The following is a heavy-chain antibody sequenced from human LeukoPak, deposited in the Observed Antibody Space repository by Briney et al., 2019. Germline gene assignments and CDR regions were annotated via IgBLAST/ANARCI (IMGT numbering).Heavy chain of an antibody. J-gene: IGHJ3*02. CDR2: IYYSGST. V-gene: IGHV4-59*08. D-gene: IGHD4-23*01. Sequence: SETLSLTCTVSGGSISSYYWNWIRQPPGKGLEWIGYIYYSGSTNYNPSLKSRVTISVDTSKNQFSLNLSSVTAADTAVYYCARPRGKGAFDIWSQGTMVTVSS. CDR1: GGSISSYY. CDR3: ARPRGKGAFDI.